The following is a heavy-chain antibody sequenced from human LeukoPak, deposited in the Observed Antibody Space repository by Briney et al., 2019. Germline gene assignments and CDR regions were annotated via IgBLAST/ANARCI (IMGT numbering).Heavy chain of an antibody. D-gene: IGHD3-3*01. Sequence: GGSLRLSCAASGFTFSSYEMNWVRQAPGKGLEWVSYISSTGTTIYYADSVKGRFTISRDNAKNSLYLQMNSLRAEDTAVYYCARDGFLEWLFMDVWGKGTTVTVSS. V-gene: IGHV3-48*03. CDR1: GFTFSSYE. J-gene: IGHJ6*04. CDR3: ARDGFLEWLFMDV. CDR2: ISSTGTTI.